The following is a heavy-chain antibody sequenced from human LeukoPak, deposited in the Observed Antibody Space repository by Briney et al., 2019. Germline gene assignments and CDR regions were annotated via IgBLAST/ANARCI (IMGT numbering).Heavy chain of an antibody. D-gene: IGHD3-16*01. CDR2: INSDGSST. CDR3: ARRSWGYYMDV. CDR1: GFTFSSYW. J-gene: IGHJ6*03. V-gene: IGHV3-74*01. Sequence: GGSLRLSCAASGFTFSSYWMHWVRQAPGKGLVWVSRINSDGSSTSYADSVKGRFTISRDNAKNTLYLQMNSLRAEDTAVYYRARRSWGYYMDVWGKGTTVTVSS.